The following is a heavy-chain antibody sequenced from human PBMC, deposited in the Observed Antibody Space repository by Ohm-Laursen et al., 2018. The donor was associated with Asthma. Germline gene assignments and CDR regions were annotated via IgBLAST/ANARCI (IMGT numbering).Heavy chain of an antibody. CDR2: IYSGGST. CDR1: GFTVSSNY. CDR3: ARAHGYYYCGMDV. J-gene: IGHJ6*02. Sequence: GSLRLSCTASGFTVSSNYMSWVRQAPGKGLEWVSVIYSGGSTYYADSVKGRFTISRGNSKNTLYLQMNSLRAEDTAVYYCARAHGYYYCGMDVWGQGTTVTVSS. V-gene: IGHV3-53*01.